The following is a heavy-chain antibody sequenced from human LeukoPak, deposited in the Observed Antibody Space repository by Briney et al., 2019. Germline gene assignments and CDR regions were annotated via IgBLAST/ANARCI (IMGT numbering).Heavy chain of an antibody. V-gene: IGHV4-30-2*01. Sequence: SQTLSLTCAVSGGSISSGGYSWSWIRQPPGKGLEWIGYIYHSGSTNYNPSLKSRVTISVDTSKNQFSLKLSSVTAADTAVYYRAGVLRFLEWLSNYNWFDPWGQGTLVTVSS. CDR3: AGVLRFLEWLSNYNWFDP. CDR2: IYHSGST. CDR1: GGSISSGGYS. D-gene: IGHD3-3*01. J-gene: IGHJ5*02.